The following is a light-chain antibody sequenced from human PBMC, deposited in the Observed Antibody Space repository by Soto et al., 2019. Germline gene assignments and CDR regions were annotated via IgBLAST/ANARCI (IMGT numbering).Light chain of an antibody. Sequence: EIVLTQSPGTLSLSPGERATLSCSASQSVSRSYLAWYQQKPGQAPRLLIYGASSRATGIPDRFSGSGSGTDFTLTISRLEPEDFAVYYCQQYGSSPPRLTFGGGTKVDI. CDR3: QQYGSSPPRLT. V-gene: IGKV3-20*01. CDR2: GAS. CDR1: QSVSRSY. J-gene: IGKJ4*01.